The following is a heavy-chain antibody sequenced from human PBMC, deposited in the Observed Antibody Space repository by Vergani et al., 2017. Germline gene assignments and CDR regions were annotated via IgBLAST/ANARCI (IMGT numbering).Heavy chain of an antibody. Sequence: QVQLVQSGAEVKKPGSSVKVSCKASGGTFSSYAISWVRQAPGQGLEWMGGIIPIFGTANYAQKFQGRVTITADESTSTAYMELSSLRSEDTAVYYCARDKLSFGYSGGFRNWFDPWGQGTLVTVSS. V-gene: IGHV1-69*01. CDR2: IIPIFGTA. CDR1: GGTFSSYA. D-gene: IGHD1-26*01. CDR3: ARDKLSFGYSGGFRNWFDP. J-gene: IGHJ5*02.